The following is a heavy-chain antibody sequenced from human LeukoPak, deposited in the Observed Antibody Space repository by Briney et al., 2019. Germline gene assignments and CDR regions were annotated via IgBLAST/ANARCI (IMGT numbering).Heavy chain of an antibody. CDR3: ARERAIAVAGTSYDAFDI. J-gene: IGHJ3*02. Sequence: PGGSLRLSCAASGFTFSSYSMNWVRQAPGKGLEWVSYISSSSSTIYYADSVKGRFTISRDNAKNSLYLQMNSLRAEDTAVYYCARERAIAVAGTSYDAFDIWGQGTMVTVSS. CDR2: ISSSSSTI. D-gene: IGHD6-19*01. V-gene: IGHV3-48*01. CDR1: GFTFSSYS.